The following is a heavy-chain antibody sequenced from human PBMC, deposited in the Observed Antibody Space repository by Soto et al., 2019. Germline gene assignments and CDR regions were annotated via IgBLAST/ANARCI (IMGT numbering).Heavy chain of an antibody. Sequence: GESLKISCKGSGYSLTNIWIHWVRQMPGKGLEWMGRIDPGDSVTTYNPSFQGHVTMSADKSINTAYLQWSSLKASDTAMYYCARHSHCSSTSCYTRVYYYYYGMDVWGQGTTVTVSS. CDR2: IDPGDSVT. CDR1: GYSLTNIW. V-gene: IGHV5-10-1*01. J-gene: IGHJ6*02. D-gene: IGHD2-2*02. CDR3: ARHSHCSSTSCYTRVYYYYYGMDV.